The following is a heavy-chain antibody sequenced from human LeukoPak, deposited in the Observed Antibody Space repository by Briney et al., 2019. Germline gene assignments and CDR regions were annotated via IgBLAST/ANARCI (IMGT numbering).Heavy chain of an antibody. Sequence: QTGGSLRLSCATSGFSFTDYPMNWVRQAPGKGLEWTSNIRTTAEGAKYAYYADSVKGRVTISRDDGKNTLYLHMNSLRDDDTAVYYCATDQRYAFDYWGQGILVTVSS. CDR1: GFSFTDYP. D-gene: IGHD3-9*01. CDR3: ATDQRYAFDY. J-gene: IGHJ4*02. V-gene: IGHV3-48*02. CDR2: IRTTAEGAKYA.